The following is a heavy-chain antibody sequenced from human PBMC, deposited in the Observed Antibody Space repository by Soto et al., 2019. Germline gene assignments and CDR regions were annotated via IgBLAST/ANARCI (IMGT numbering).Heavy chain of an antibody. J-gene: IGHJ4*02. V-gene: IGHV4-34*01. Sequence: QVHLQQWGAGLLKPSETLSLTCAVYGVSFSGYYWTWIRQPPGTGLEWIGEINHSGSTNYNPSLKSIVTISVDTSKNQLTMKLTSVTAADTDVYYCARDKITGLFDYWGQGTLVTVSS. CDR3: ARDKITGLFDY. CDR1: GVSFSGYY. D-gene: IGHD2-8*02. CDR2: INHSGST.